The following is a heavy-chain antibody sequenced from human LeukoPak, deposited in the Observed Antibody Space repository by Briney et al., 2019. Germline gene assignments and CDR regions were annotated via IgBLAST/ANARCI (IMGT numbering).Heavy chain of an antibody. V-gene: IGHV4-34*01. D-gene: IGHD1-26*01. CDR2: INHSGST. CDR3: ARGPIYSGSYPFDY. J-gene: IGHJ4*02. CDR1: GGSFRGDY. Sequence: SETLSLTCAVYGGSFRGDYWSWIRQPPGKGLEWIGEINHSGSTNYNPSLKSRVTISVDTSKNQFSLKLSSVTAADTAVYYCARGPIYSGSYPFDYWGQGTLVTVSS.